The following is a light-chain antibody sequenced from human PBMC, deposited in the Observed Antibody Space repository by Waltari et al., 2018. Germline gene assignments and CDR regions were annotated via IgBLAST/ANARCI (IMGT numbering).Light chain of an antibody. CDR1: NSNIGSNF. V-gene: IGLV1-44*01. CDR3: AVWEDSLGGV. CDR2: NDN. Sequence: QSVLTQPPSVSGTPGQRVTISCSGSNSNIGSNFVNWYQQLPGKAPKLLIYNDNQGPSGVPHRFSASKSGTAAALAITGLQSEDEADYYCAVWEDSLGGVFGGGTKLTVL. J-gene: IGLJ3*02.